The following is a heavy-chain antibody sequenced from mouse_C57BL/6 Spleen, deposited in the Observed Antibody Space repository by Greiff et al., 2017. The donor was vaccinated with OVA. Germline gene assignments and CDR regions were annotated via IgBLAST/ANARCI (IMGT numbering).Heavy chain of an antibody. V-gene: IGHV1-52*01. CDR2: IDPSDSET. CDR1: GYTFTSYW. D-gene: IGHD1-1*01. CDR3: ARDYYGSKAWFAY. Sequence: QVQLKQPGAELVRPGSSVKLSCKASGYTFTSYWMHRVKQRPIQGLEWIGNIDPSDSETHYNQKFKDKATLTVDKSSSTAYMQLSSLTSEDSAVYYCARDYYGSKAWFAYWGQGTLVTVSA. J-gene: IGHJ3*01.